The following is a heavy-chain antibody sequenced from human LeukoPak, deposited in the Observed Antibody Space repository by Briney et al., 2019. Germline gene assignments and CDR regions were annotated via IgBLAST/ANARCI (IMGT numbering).Heavy chain of an antibody. D-gene: IGHD3-22*01. V-gene: IGHV4-34*01. J-gene: IGHJ6*02. CDR3: ARGRTYYYDTSGYYPSIYYGMDV. CDR1: GGSFSGYY. Sequence: LETLSLTCAVSGGSFSGYYWYWIRQPPGKGLEWIGEINHGESTNYNPSLKSRATLSVDTSKNQFSLKLTPVTAADTAVYYCARGRTYYYDTSGYYPSIYYGMDVWGQGTTVIVSS. CDR2: INHGEST.